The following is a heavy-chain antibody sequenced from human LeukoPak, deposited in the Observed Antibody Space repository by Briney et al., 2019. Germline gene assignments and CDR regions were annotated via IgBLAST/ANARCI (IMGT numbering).Heavy chain of an antibody. J-gene: IGHJ4*02. CDR2: IYHSGST. D-gene: IGHD3-10*01. CDR1: GYSISSGYY. V-gene: IGHV4-38-2*02. Sequence: SETLSLTCTVSGYSISSGYYWGWIRQPPGKGLEWIGSIYHSGSTYYNPSLKSRVTISVDTSKNQFSLKLSSVTAADTAVYYCARFGGVALDYWGQGTLVTVSS. CDR3: ARFGGVALDY.